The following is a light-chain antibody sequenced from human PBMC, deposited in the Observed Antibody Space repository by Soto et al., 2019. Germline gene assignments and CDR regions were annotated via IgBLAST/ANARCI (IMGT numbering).Light chain of an antibody. V-gene: IGLV1-40*01. J-gene: IGLJ1*01. CDR2: GNT. Sequence: QSVLTQPPSVSVAPGQRITISCTWSHANLAAGYDAHWYQQSPGTAPKLLIFGNTKRPSGVPVRFSGSKSGSSASLAITGLQAEDEDDYYCQSSDSRRSAFHVFGTGTKLTVL. CDR3: QSSDSRRSAFHV. CDR1: HANLAAGYD.